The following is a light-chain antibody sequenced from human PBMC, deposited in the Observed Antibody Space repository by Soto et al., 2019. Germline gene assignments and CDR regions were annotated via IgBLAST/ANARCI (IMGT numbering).Light chain of an antibody. J-gene: IGKJ1*01. CDR3: QQLNSYPLWA. CDR1: QTISSW. V-gene: IGKV1-9*01. Sequence: DITMKQSPSTLSGSVGDRVTITCRASQTISSWLAWYQQKPGKAPKLLIYAASTLQSGVPSRFSGSGSGTEFTLTISSLQPEDFATYYCQQLNSYPLWAFGQGTMVDIK. CDR2: AAS.